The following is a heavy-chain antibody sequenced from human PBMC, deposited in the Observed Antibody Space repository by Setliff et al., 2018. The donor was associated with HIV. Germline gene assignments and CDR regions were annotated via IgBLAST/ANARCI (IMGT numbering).Heavy chain of an antibody. CDR3: ARLGPDGYNSRHDAFDI. V-gene: IGHV4-4*09. CDR2: IYTSGST. Sequence: LSLTCTVSGGSISSYYWSWIRQPPGKGLEWIGYIYTSGSTNYNPSLKSRVTISVDTSKNQFSLKLSSVTAADTAVYYCARLGPDGYNSRHDAFDIWGQGTMVT. D-gene: IGHD5-12*01. J-gene: IGHJ3*02. CDR1: GGSISSYY.